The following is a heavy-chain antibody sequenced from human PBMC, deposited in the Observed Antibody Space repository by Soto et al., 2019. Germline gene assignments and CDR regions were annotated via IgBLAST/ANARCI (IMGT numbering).Heavy chain of an antibody. V-gene: IGHV1-3*01. CDR1: GYTFTSYA. CDR2: INAGNGNT. J-gene: IGHJ4*02. CDR3: TRGSGSYYSYFDY. Sequence: ASVKVSCKASGYTFTSYAMHWVRQAPGQRLEWMGWINAGNGNTKYSQKFQGRVSITRDTSASTAYMELSSLRSEDTAVYYCTRGSGSYYSYFDYWGQGTLFTVSS. D-gene: IGHD3-10*01.